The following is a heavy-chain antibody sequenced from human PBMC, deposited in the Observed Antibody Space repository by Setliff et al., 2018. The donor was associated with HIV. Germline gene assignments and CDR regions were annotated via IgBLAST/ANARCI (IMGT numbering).Heavy chain of an antibody. CDR3: ARVPPNPRYNWFDP. CDR2: ISAYNGNT. J-gene: IGHJ5*02. Sequence: ASVKVSCKASGYTFSTYGISWVRQAPGQGLEWMGWISAYNGNTKYSQKFQGRVTITRDTSASTAYMELSSLRSEDTAVYYCARVPPNPRYNWFDPWGQGTLVTVSS. CDR1: GYTFSTYG. V-gene: IGHV1-18*01.